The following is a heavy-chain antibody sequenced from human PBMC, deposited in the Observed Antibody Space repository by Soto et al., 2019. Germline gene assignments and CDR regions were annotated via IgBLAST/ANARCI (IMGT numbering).Heavy chain of an antibody. CDR1: GFTVSSNY. CDR3: ANMQIAAAGFDY. D-gene: IGHD6-13*01. V-gene: IGHV3-66*01. Sequence: EVQLVESGGGLVQPGGSLRLSCAASGFTVSSNYMSWVRQAPGKGLEWVSVIYSGGSTYYADSVKGRFTISRDNSKNTLYLQMNSLRAEDTAVYYCANMQIAAAGFDYWGQGTLVTVSS. CDR2: IYSGGST. J-gene: IGHJ4*02.